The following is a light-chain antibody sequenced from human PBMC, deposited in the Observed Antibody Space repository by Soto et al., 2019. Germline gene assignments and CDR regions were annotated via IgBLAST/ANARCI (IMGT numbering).Light chain of an antibody. J-gene: IGKJ1*01. CDR1: QSVTTN. CDR3: QQYNKRPQL. V-gene: IGKV3-15*01. Sequence: EIVMTQSPATLSLSPGERAALSCRASQSVTTNLAWYRQKPGQAPRLLIYGASTRATDIPARFSGSGSGTEFTLTISSLQSEDFAIYYCQQYNKRPQLFGQGTKVEIK. CDR2: GAS.